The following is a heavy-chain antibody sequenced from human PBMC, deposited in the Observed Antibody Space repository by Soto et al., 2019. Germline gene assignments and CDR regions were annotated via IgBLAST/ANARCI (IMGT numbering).Heavy chain of an antibody. Sequence: GGSLRLSCAVSGFTFTSYSMSWVRQAPGEGLEWVANIRQDGHEKYYVDSVRGRFTISRDNAQNSLYLQMDSLRAEDTAMYYCARDLPGYCSTTNCYYYFDFWGQGTLVTVS. V-gene: IGHV3-7*03. J-gene: IGHJ4*02. D-gene: IGHD2-2*01. CDR1: GFTFTSYS. CDR2: IRQDGHEK. CDR3: ARDLPGYCSTTNCYYYFDF.